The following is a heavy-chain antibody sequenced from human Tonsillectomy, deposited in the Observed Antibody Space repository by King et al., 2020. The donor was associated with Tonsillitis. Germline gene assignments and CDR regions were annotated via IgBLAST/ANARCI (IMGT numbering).Heavy chain of an antibody. D-gene: IGHD3/OR15-3a*01. CDR1: GFPFSTYW. CDR2: ISPDGTYI. Sequence: VQLVESGGGLIQPGGSLRVSCAASGFPFSTYWMFWVRQGPGKGLEWVSRISPDGTYIRYADSVMGRFTISRDNAKNTLYLQLSSLRAEDTALYYCAREDWGAGDYWGQGSQVIVSS. J-gene: IGHJ4*02. CDR3: AREDWGAGDY. V-gene: IGHV3-74*01.